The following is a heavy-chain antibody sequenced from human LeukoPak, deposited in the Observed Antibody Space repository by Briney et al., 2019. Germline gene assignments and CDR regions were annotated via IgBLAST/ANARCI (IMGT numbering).Heavy chain of an antibody. CDR3: AKDVGDEAYYDFWSGSKAYYFDY. Sequence: PGGSLRLSCAASGFTFSSYAMHWVRQAPGKGLEWVAVISYDGSNKYYADSVKGRFTISRDNSKNTLYLQMNSLRAVDTAVYYCAKDVGDEAYYDFWSGSKAYYFDYWGQGTLVTVSS. V-gene: IGHV3-30-3*01. D-gene: IGHD3-3*01. CDR1: GFTFSSYA. CDR2: ISYDGSNK. J-gene: IGHJ4*02.